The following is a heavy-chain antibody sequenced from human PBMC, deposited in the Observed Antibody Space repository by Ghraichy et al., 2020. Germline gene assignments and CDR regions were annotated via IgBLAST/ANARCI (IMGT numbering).Heavy chain of an antibody. J-gene: IGHJ4*02. CDR3: ARHIGYSYGLYFDS. CDR1: GGSISSYY. CDR2: IYYSGST. D-gene: IGHD5-18*01. Sequence: SETLSLTCTVSGGSISSYYLSWIRQPPGKGLEWIVYIYYSGSTNYNPSLKSRVTISVDTSKNQFSLKLSSVTAADTAVYYCARHIGYSYGLYFDSWGQGTLVTVSS. V-gene: IGHV4-59*08.